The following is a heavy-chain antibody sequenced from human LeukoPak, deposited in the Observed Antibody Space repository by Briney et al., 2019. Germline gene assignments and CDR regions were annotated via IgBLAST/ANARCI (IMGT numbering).Heavy chain of an antibody. V-gene: IGHV3-21*04. CDR3: ARDVGYDSSGSYPYYFDY. CDR1: GFTLNIYS. D-gene: IGHD3-22*01. Sequence: GGSLSLSCAASGFTLNIYSMNWVRQARGEGLEWVSAINGGGYDTYYAHCVWERFSISRDNAKKSLYLQMNSLRAEDTAVYYCARDVGYDSSGSYPYYFDYWGLGTLVTVSS. J-gene: IGHJ4*02. CDR2: INGGGYDT.